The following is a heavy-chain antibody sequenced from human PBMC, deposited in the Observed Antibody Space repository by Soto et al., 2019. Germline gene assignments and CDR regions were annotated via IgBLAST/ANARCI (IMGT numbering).Heavy chain of an antibody. CDR3: ARMGHYDFWSGDCFDY. Sequence: QVTLKESGPVLVKPTETLTLTCTVSGFSLSNARMGVSWIRQPPGKALEWLAHIFSNDEKSYSTSLKSRLTNTTDTSKSQVVLTMTNLAPVYTATDYCARMGHYDFWSGDCFDYWGQGTLVTVSS. J-gene: IGHJ4*02. CDR2: IFSNDEK. V-gene: IGHV2-26*02. CDR1: GFSLSNARMG. D-gene: IGHD3-3*01.